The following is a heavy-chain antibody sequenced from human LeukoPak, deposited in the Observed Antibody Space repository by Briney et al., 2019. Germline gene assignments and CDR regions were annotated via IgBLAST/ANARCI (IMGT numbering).Heavy chain of an antibody. D-gene: IGHD1-26*01. V-gene: IGHV4-31*03. Sequence: SQTLSLTCTVSGGSISSGGYYWSWIRPHPGKGLEWIGYIYYSGSTYYNPSLKSRVTISVDTSKNQFSLKLSSVTAADTAVYYCARDRSYYRAFDIWGQGTMVTVSS. J-gene: IGHJ3*02. CDR1: GGSISSGGYY. CDR3: ARDRSYYRAFDI. CDR2: IYYSGST.